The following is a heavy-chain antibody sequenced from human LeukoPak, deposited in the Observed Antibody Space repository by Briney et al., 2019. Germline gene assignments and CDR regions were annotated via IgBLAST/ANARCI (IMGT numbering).Heavy chain of an antibody. CDR3: ARAYITMVRGVITYNWFDP. D-gene: IGHD3-10*01. CDR1: GGTFSSYA. J-gene: IGHJ5*02. CDR2: IIPMFATA. Sequence: GASVKVSCKASGGTFSSYAINWVRQAPGQGLEWMGGIIPMFATANYAQKLQGRDTMTTDTSTSTAYMELRSLRSDDTAVYYCARAYITMVRGVITYNWFDPWGQGTLVTVSS. V-gene: IGHV1-69*05.